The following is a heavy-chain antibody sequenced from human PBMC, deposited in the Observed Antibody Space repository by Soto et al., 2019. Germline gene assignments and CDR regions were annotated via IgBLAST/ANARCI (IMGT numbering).Heavy chain of an antibody. CDR1: GGSIGSGGYY. CDR2: IYYSGST. D-gene: IGHD2-2*02. V-gene: IGHV4-31*03. Sequence: QVQLQESGPGLVKPSQTLSLTCTVSGGSIGSGGYYWSWIRQHPGKGLEWIGYIYYSGSTYYNPSLKSRVTISVDTSKNQFSLKLSSVTAADTAVYYCARDRVVVVPAAISSYYYGMDVWGQGTTVTVSS. J-gene: IGHJ6*02. CDR3: ARDRVVVVPAAISSYYYGMDV.